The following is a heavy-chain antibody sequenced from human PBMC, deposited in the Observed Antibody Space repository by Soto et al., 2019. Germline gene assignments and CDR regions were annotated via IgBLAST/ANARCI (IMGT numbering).Heavy chain of an antibody. D-gene: IGHD4-17*01. CDR1: GFTFSNYG. CDR3: ARSGTTVTTFWYFDL. CDR2: ISYDEDNI. V-gene: IGHV3-30*03. Sequence: QVQLVESGGGVVQPGKSLRLACVASGFTFSNYGMHWVRQAPGAGLEWVAVISYDEDNIYYADSVKGRFTISRDNSKNTLYLQMNSLRPEDTAVYFCARSGTTVTTFWYFDLWCRGTLVTVSS. J-gene: IGHJ2*01.